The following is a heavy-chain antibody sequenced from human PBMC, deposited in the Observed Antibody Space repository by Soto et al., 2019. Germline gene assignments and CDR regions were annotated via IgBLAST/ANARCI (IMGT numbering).Heavy chain of an antibody. D-gene: IGHD5-12*01. V-gene: IGHV1-46*03. CDR2: INPSGGST. Sequence: ASLKVSCKASGYTFTSYYMHWVRQAPGQGLEWMGIINPSGGSTSYAQKFQGRVTMTRDTSTSTVYMELSSLRSEDTAVYYCARERVATISNYYYYYMDVWGKGTTVTVSS. J-gene: IGHJ6*03. CDR1: GYTFTSYY. CDR3: ARERVATISNYYYYYMDV.